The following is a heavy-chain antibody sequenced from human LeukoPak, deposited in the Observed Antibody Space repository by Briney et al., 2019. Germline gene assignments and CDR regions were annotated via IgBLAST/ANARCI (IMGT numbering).Heavy chain of an antibody. Sequence: AGGSPRLSCAASGFTFSSYGMHWVRQAPGKGLEWVAVISYDGSNKYYADSVKGRFTISRDNSKNTLYLQMNSLRAEDTAVHYCAKTGEYQLLFGSYYYYYGMDVWGQGTTVTVSS. CDR3: AKTGEYQLLFGSYYYYYGMDV. CDR1: GFTFSSYG. D-gene: IGHD2-2*01. J-gene: IGHJ6*02. CDR2: ISYDGSNK. V-gene: IGHV3-30*18.